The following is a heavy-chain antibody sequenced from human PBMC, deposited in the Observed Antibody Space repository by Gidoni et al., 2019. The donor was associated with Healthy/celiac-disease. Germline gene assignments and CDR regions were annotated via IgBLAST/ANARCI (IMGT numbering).Heavy chain of an antibody. CDR2: ISYDGSNK. CDR3: AKDGIPRTSDY. D-gene: IGHD2-21*01. V-gene: IGHV3-30*18. J-gene: IGHJ4*02. Sequence: GGVVQPGRSLRLSCAASGFTFSSYGMHWVRQAPGKGLEWVAVISYDGSNKYYADSVKGRFTISRDNSKNTLYLQMNSLRAEDTAVYYCAKDGIPRTSDYWGQGTLVTVSS. CDR1: GFTFSSYG.